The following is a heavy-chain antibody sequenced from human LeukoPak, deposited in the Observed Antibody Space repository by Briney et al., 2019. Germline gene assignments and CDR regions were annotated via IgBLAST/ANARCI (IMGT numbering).Heavy chain of an antibody. J-gene: IGHJ4*02. D-gene: IGHD5-18*01. CDR2: IWYDGSNK. CDR3: AKPHSVKGYTYGYFDY. CDR1: AFTFSSYG. Sequence: GGSLRLSCAASAFTFSSYGMHWVRQAPGKGLEWVALIWYDGSNKYYADSVKGRFTISRDNSKNTLYLQMNSLRAEDTAVYYCAKPHSVKGYTYGYFDYWGQGTLVTVSS. V-gene: IGHV3-33*06.